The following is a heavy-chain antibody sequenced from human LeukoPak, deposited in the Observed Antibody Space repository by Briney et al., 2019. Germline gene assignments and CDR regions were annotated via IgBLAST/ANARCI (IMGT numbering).Heavy chain of an antibody. CDR1: GFTFSSYA. Sequence: GGSLRLSCAASGFTFSSYAMHWLRQAPGKGLEWVAVISYDGSNKYYADSVKGRFTISRDNSKNTLYLQMNSLRAEDTAVYYCARDQVVFDYWGQGTLVTVSS. J-gene: IGHJ4*02. CDR2: ISYDGSNK. D-gene: IGHD2-2*01. V-gene: IGHV3-30*04. CDR3: ARDQVVFDY.